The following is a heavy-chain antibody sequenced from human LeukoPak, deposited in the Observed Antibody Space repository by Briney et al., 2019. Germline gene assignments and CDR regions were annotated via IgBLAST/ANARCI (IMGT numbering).Heavy chain of an antibody. D-gene: IGHD1-26*01. CDR3: AKDRSDAFDI. Sequence: KSSETLSLTCTVSGDFISSYYWSWIRQPPGKGLEWIGYIYYSGSTNYNPSLKSRVTILVDTSKNQFSLKLSSVTAADTAVYYCAKDRSDAFDIWGQGTMVTVSS. CDR2: IYYSGST. CDR1: GDFISSYY. V-gene: IGHV4-59*01. J-gene: IGHJ3*02.